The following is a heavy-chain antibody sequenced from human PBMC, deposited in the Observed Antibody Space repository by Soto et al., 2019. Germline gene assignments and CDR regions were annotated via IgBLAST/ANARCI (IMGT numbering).Heavy chain of an antibody. CDR1: GFSLTTSGVG. CDR3: AHRVLRTVFGLVTTTAIYFDF. J-gene: IGHJ4*02. V-gene: IGHV2-5*02. Sequence: QITLNESGPTQVKPRQTLTLTCTFSGFSLTTSGVGVGWIRQSPGKAPEWLALIYWDADKRYSPSLKSRLTITKDTSKIQVVLTVADLDPADTATYYCAHRVLRTVFGLVTTTAIYFDFWGQGTPVAVS. D-gene: IGHD3-3*01. CDR2: IYWDADK.